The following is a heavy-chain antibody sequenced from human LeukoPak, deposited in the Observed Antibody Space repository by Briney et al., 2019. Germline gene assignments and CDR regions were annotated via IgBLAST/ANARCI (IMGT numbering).Heavy chain of an antibody. CDR1: GGTFSSYA. V-gene: IGHV1-69*05. CDR3: ATIDEGLSIDP. Sequence: SVKVSCKASGGTFSSYAISRVRQAPGQGREWMGRIIPIFGTANYAQKFQGRVTIATDESTSTAYMQLSSLRSEDTAVYYCATIDEGLSIDPWGQGTLVTVSS. D-gene: IGHD2-2*01. J-gene: IGHJ5*02. CDR2: IIPIFGTA.